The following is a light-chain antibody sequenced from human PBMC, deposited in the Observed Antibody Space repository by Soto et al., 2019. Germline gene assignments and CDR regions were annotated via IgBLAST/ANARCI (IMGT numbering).Light chain of an antibody. CDR2: AAS. V-gene: IGKV1-5*03. J-gene: IGKJ1*01. CDR3: QQYQSHST. Sequence: IQMTQSPSTLSASVGDRVTITCRASQSIGTCLAWYQQKPGKAPNVLIYAASSLESGVPSRFSGSGSATEFTITISRLQPDDFATYYCQQYQSHSTFGQGTRVEVK. CDR1: QSIGTC.